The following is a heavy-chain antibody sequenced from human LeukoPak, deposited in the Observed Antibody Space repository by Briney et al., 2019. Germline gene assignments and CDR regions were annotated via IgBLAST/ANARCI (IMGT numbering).Heavy chain of an antibody. CDR2: IYHSGST. CDR3: AKGIAVAGTGDAFDI. D-gene: IGHD6-19*01. V-gene: IGHV4-4*02. Sequence: SETLSLTCAVSGGSISSSNWWSWVRQPPGKGVEWIGEIYHSGSTNYNPSLKSRVTISVDKSKNQFSLKLSSVTAADTAVYYCAKGIAVAGTGDAFDIWGQGTMVTVSS. CDR1: GGSISSSNW. J-gene: IGHJ3*02.